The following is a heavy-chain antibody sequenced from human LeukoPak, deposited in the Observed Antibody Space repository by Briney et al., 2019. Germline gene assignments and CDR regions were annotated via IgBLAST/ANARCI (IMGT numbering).Heavy chain of an antibody. D-gene: IGHD7-27*01. CDR1: GYTFTSYY. CDR3: ARETVELGIENYYYYGMDV. J-gene: IGHJ6*02. V-gene: IGHV1-46*01. CDR2: INPSGGST. Sequence: ASVKVSCKASGYTFTSYYMHWVRQAPGQGLEWMGIINPSGGSTSYAQKFQGRVTMTRDTSISTAYMELSRLRSDDTAVYYCARETVELGIENYYYYGMDVWGQGTTVTVSS.